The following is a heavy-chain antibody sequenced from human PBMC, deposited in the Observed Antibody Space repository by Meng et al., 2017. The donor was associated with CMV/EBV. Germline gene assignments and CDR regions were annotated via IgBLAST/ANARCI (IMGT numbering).Heavy chain of an antibody. J-gene: IGHJ6*02. Sequence: GGSLRLSCAVSGFTFSSYGMHWVRQAPGKGLEWVAFIRYDGSNKYYADSVKGRFTISRDNSKNTLYLQMNSLRAEDTAVYYCAKRSNGYWDYYYYYGMDVWGQGTTVTVSS. CDR1: GFTFSSYG. V-gene: IGHV3-30*02. CDR3: AKRSNGYWDYYYYYGMDV. D-gene: IGHD3-22*01. CDR2: IRYDGSNK.